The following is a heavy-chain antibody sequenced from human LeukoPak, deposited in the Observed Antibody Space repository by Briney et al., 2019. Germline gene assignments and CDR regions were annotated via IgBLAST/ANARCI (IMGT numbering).Heavy chain of an antibody. J-gene: IGHJ4*02. V-gene: IGHV5-51*01. Sequence: GESLKISCKGSGYSFTSYWIGWVRQMPGKGLEWMGIIYPGDPDTRYSPSFQGQVTISADKSISTAYLQWGSLKASDTAMYYCARRNGYNNNHFDYWGQGTLVTVSS. CDR2: IYPGDPDT. CDR3: ARRNGYNNNHFDY. CDR1: GYSFTSYW. D-gene: IGHD5-24*01.